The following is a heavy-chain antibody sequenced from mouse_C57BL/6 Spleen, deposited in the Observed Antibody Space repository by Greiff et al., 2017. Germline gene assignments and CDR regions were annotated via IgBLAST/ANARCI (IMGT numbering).Heavy chain of an antibody. V-gene: IGHV14-1*01. CDR1: GFNIKDYY. CDR2: IDPEDGDT. CDR3: TTGCITTVVATPFFDY. D-gene: IGHD1-1*01. J-gene: IGHJ2*01. Sequence: VQLQQSGAELVRPGASVKLSCTASGFNIKDYYMHWVKQRPEQGLEWIGRIDPEDGDTEYAPKFQGKATMTADTSSNTAYLQLSSLTSEDTAVYYCTTGCITTVVATPFFDYWGKGTTLTVSS.